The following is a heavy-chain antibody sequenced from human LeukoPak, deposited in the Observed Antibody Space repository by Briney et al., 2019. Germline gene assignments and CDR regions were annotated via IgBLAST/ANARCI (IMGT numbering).Heavy chain of an antibody. V-gene: IGHV4-4*08. CDR2: IQDSGIT. D-gene: IGHD2-15*01. CDR3: AGRGHRYSRD. Sequence: SETLSLICNVSGDSVSSGYWSWIRQSPGKGLEWIGFIQDSGITDYNPSLKGRLLMSVETSKNQFSLNLRSVTAADTAVYYCAGRGHRYSRDWGQGILVTISS. CDR1: GDSVSSGY. J-gene: IGHJ1*01.